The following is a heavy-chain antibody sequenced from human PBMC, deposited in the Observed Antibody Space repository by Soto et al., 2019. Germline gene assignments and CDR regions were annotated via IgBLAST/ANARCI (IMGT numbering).Heavy chain of an antibody. Sequence: SLTVSSKTPGFTFTSSAVRWALHASGQRLEWIGWIVVGSGNTNYAQKFQERVTMARDMSTSTAYMALSSLRSEDTAVYYCAVETYSGSRPSFYWGQGTLVTVSS. V-gene: IGHV1-58*01. CDR1: GFTFTSSA. CDR3: AVETYSGSRPSFY. J-gene: IGHJ4*02. CDR2: IVVGSGNT. D-gene: IGHD5-12*01.